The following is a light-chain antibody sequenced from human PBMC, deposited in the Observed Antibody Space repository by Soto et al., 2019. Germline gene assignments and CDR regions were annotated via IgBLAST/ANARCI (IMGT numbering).Light chain of an antibody. CDR1: TSDVGAYNY. CDR3: SSKTSSSSPFV. V-gene: IGLV2-14*01. CDR2: EVS. Sequence: QSALTQPASVSGSPGQSITISGTGSTSDVGAYNYVSWYKHHPGQAPQLMIYEVSNRPSGVSNRFSGSKSGNTASLTISGLQADDEGDYYCSSKTSSSSPFVFGTGTKLTVL. J-gene: IGLJ1*01.